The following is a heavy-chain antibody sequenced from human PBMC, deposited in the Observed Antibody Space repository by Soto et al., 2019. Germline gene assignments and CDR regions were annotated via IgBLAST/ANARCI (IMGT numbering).Heavy chain of an antibody. D-gene: IGHD2-15*01. V-gene: IGHV1-69*12. CDR1: GGTFSSYA. CDR3: ARGKDIVVVVAATPFDY. CDR2: IIPIFGTA. Sequence: QVQLVQSGAEVKKPGSSVKVSCKASGGTFSSYAISWVRQAPGQGLEWMGGIIPIFGTANYAQKFQGRVTITADESTSKAYMELSSLRSEDTAVYYCARGKDIVVVVAATPFDYWGQGTLVTVSS. J-gene: IGHJ4*02.